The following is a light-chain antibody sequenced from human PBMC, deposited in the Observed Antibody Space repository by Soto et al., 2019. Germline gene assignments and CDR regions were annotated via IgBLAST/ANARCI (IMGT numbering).Light chain of an antibody. CDR3: CSYAGSSTL. V-gene: IGLV2-23*01. CDR2: EGS. J-gene: IGLJ2*01. Sequence: QSALTQPASVSGSPGQSITISCTGTSSDVGSYNLVSWYQQYPGKAPKLMIYEGSKRPSGVSDRFSGSKSGNTASLTISGLQAEDEADYYCCSYAGSSTLFGGGTKLTVL. CDR1: SSDVGSYNL.